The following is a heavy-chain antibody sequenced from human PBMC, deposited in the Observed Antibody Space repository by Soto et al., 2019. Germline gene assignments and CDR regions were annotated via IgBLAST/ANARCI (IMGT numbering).Heavy chain of an antibody. J-gene: IGHJ5*02. CDR1: GYTFTSYN. CDR3: SRAVVRFGELFWFDP. D-gene: IGHD3-10*01. V-gene: IGHV1-46*01. CDR2: INPRGFYT. Sequence: QVQLVQSGAEVKKPGASVKVSCKASGYTFTSYNIHWVRQAPGQGLEWVGMINPRGFYTTYAQKLRGRVTMTGDTSTSVVYMELTNLRSEDTAVYYCSRAVVRFGELFWFDPWGQGTLVTVSS.